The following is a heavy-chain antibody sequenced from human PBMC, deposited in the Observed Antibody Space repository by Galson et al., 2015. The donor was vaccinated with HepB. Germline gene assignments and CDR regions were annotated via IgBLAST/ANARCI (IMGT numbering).Heavy chain of an antibody. CDR2: IKSKANGETV. CDR3: ATGGYYFDY. Sequence: LRLSCAASGFTFSNAWMNWVRQAPGKGLEWVGRIKSKANGETVDYATPVKGRFIISRDDSKNTVYLHMNSLKIEDTAVYYCATGGYYFDYWGQGTLVTVSS. J-gene: IGHJ4*02. CDR1: GFTFSNAW. V-gene: IGHV3-15*07.